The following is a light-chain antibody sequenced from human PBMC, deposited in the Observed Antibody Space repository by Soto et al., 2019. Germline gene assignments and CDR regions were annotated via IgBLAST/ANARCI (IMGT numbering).Light chain of an antibody. Sequence: EIVLTQSPATLSLSPGERATLSCRASQSVSSYLAWYQQKPGQAPRLLIYDASNRATGIPARFSGSGSGTDFPLTISSLEPEDFAVCYCQHRSNFGGGTKVEIK. CDR2: DAS. CDR1: QSVSSY. V-gene: IGKV3-11*01. CDR3: QHRSN. J-gene: IGKJ4*01.